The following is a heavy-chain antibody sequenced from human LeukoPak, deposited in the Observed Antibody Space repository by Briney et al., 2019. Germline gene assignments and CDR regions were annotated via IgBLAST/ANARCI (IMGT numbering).Heavy chain of an antibody. CDR1: GFTFSRYS. V-gene: IGHV3-21*06. Sequence: GGSLRLSCAASGFTFSRYSMNWVRQAPGKGLEWVSSISSSSSYIYYADSVKGRFTISRDNDQGSLYLQMNSLRAEDTAVYYCARGNYVWGSYRDYYFDYWGQGTLVTVSS. CDR2: ISSSSSYI. D-gene: IGHD3-16*02. J-gene: IGHJ4*02. CDR3: ARGNYVWGSYRDYYFDY.